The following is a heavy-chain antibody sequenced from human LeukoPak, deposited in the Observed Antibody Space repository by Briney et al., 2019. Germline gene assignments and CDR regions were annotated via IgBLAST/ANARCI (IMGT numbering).Heavy chain of an antibody. CDR3: TMNTGDS. CDR2: ISSSGSTI. J-gene: IGHJ4*02. Sequence: GSLTLSCAVSGFTFSSYDVKWVRQAPGKGLEWVSFISSSGSTINYADSVNGRFTISRDNAKNSLYLQINAPRAEDTAFYCCTMNTGDSWGEGTLVIVSS. V-gene: IGHV3-48*03. CDR1: GFTFSSYD. D-gene: IGHD7-27*01.